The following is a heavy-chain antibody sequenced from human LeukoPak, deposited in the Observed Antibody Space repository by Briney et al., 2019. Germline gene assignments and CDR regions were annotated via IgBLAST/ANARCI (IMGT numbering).Heavy chain of an antibody. CDR1: GGTFSSYA. CDR3: ARKRSIAARPDY. CDR2: VIPIFGTA. V-gene: IGHV1-69*06. Sequence: ASVKVSCKASGGTFSSYAISWVRQAPGQGLEWMGGVIPIFGTANYAQKFQGRVTITADKSTSTAYMELSSLRSEDTAVYYCARKRSIAARPDYWGQGTLVTVSS. J-gene: IGHJ4*02. D-gene: IGHD6-6*01.